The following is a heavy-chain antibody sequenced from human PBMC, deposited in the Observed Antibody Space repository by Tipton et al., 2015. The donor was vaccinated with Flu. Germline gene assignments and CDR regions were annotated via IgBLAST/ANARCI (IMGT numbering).Heavy chain of an antibody. Sequence: SLRLSCAASEFTFSNHWMHWVRQAPGKGLVWVSRIRGDGGDTNYAEFVEGRFTISRDNAKKTLHLQMNSLRVEDTAVYYCARDIVAGSGSFDLWGQGTLVTVSS. J-gene: IGHJ4*02. CDR2: IRGDGGDT. CDR1: EFTFSNHW. CDR3: ARDIVAGSGSFDL. D-gene: IGHD3-10*01. V-gene: IGHV3-74*01.